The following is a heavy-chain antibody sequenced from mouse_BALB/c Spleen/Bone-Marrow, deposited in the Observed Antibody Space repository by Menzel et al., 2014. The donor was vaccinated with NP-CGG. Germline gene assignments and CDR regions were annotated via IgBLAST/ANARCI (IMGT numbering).Heavy chain of an antibody. CDR3: ARAGGNYGDYVMDY. CDR2: IHPNSGNT. J-gene: IGHJ4*01. D-gene: IGHD2-1*01. Sequence: QVQLQQSGSVLVRPGASVKLSCKTSGYTFTSSWIHWAKQRPGQGLEWIGEIHPNSGNTNYNEKFKDKATLTVDTSSXTAYVDLSSLTSEDSAVYYCARAGGNYGDYVMDYWGQGTSVTVSS. V-gene: IGHV1S130*01. CDR1: GYTFTSSW.